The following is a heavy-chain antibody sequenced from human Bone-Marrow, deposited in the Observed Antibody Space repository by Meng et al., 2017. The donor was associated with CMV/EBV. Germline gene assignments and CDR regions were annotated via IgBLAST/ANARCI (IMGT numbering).Heavy chain of an antibody. Sequence: ASVKVSCKASGYTFTGYYMYWVRQAPGQGLEWMGWMNPNSGGTNYAQKFQGRVTMTRDTSISTAYMELSRLRSDDTAVYYCAVMTTVTTGPILDWYLDLWGRGTLVTVSS. J-gene: IGHJ2*01. CDR1: GYTFTGYY. CDR2: MNPNSGGT. CDR3: AVMTTVTTGPILDWYLDL. D-gene: IGHD4-11*01. V-gene: IGHV1-2*02.